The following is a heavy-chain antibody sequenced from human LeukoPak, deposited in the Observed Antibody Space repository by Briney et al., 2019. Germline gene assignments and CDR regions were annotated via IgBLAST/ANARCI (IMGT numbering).Heavy chain of an antibody. V-gene: IGHV3-74*01. D-gene: IGHD3-16*02. CDR1: GFTFSAFW. Sequence: PGGSLRLSCAASGFTFSAFWMHWVRQAPGKGLVWVSRINSDGSSTTYADSVKGRFTVSRDNAKNTLYLQMDSLRAEDTAVYYCARSHDHLWGNYPDYWGQGTLVTVSS. CDR3: ARSHDHLWGNYPDY. J-gene: IGHJ4*02. CDR2: INSDGSST.